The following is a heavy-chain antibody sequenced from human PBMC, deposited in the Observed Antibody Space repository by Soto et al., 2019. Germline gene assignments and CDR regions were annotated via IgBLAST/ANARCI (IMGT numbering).Heavy chain of an antibody. D-gene: IGHD4-17*01. J-gene: IGHJ4*02. Sequence: QMQLVQSGPEVKKPGTSVKVSCKASGFPFTSSAMQWVRQARGQLIEWIGWIVVGSGNTNYAQKLQERVTITRDMSTSTAYLELSSLRSEDTAVYYCAASGPTTVTPFDYWGQGTLVTVSS. CDR3: AASGPTTVTPFDY. CDR2: IVVGSGNT. V-gene: IGHV1-58*02. CDR1: GFPFTSSA.